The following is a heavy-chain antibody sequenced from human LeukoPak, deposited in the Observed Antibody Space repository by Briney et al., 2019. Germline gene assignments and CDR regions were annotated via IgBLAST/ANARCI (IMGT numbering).Heavy chain of an antibody. CDR3: ARGRSRYCSSTSCLRGMDV. CDR1: GVSFSDYY. CDR2: INHSGST. Sequence: SETLSLTCAVYGVSFSDYYWSWIRQPPGKGLEWIGEINHSGSTNYNPSLKSRVTISVDTSKNQFSLKLSSVTAADTAVYYCARGRSRYCSSTSCLRGMDVWGQGTTVTVSS. D-gene: IGHD2-2*01. V-gene: IGHV4-34*01. J-gene: IGHJ6*02.